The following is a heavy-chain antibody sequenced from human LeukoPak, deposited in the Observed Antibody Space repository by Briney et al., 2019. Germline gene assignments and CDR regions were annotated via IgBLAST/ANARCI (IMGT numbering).Heavy chain of an antibody. CDR3: ARDSLSSSSWYT. J-gene: IGHJ4*02. Sequence: PSETLSLTCTVSGGSISSYYWSWIRQPPGKGLEWIGYIYYSGSTNYNPSLKSRVTISVDTSKNQFSLKLSSVTAADTAVYYCARDSLSSSSWYTWGQGTLVTVSS. V-gene: IGHV4-59*01. CDR2: IYYSGST. D-gene: IGHD6-13*01. CDR1: GGSISSYY.